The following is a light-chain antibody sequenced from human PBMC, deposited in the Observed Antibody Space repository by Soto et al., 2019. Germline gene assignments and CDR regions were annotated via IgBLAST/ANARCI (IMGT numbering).Light chain of an antibody. V-gene: IGLV2-14*01. J-gene: IGLJ1*01. CDR3: SSYTSSSTLAV. Sequence: QSVLTQPASVSGSPGQSITISCTGTSSDVGGYNHVSWYQHHPGKAPKLMIYEVTYRPSGVSNRFSGSKSGNTASLTISGLQAEDEADYYCSSYTSSSTLAVFGTGTKLTVL. CDR1: SSDVGGYNH. CDR2: EVT.